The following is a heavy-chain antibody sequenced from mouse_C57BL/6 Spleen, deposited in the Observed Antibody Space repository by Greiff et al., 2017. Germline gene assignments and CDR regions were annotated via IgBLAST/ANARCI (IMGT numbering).Heavy chain of an antibody. CDR3: ARKRGTTVVDWYFDV. V-gene: IGHV1-52*01. D-gene: IGHD1-1*01. CDR2: IDPSDSET. Sequence: VQLQQPGAELVRPGSSVKLSCKASGYTFTSYWMHWVKQRPIQGLEWIGNIDPSDSETHYNQKFKDKATLTVDKSSSTAYMQLSSLTSEDSAVYYCARKRGTTVVDWYFDVWGTGTTVTVSS. CDR1: GYTFTSYW. J-gene: IGHJ1*03.